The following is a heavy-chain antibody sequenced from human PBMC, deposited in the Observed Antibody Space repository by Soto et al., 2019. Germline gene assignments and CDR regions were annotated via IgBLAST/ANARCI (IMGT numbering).Heavy chain of an antibody. CDR3: ARALLQGYYYYYMYV. D-gene: IGHD2-15*01. Sequence: ASVKVSCKASGDTFTSYCISWVRQAPGQGLEWMGWISAYNGNTNYAQKLQGRVTMTTDTSTSTAYMELRSLRSDDTAVYYCARALLQGYYYYYMYVWGKGTTVTVS. J-gene: IGHJ6*03. CDR2: ISAYNGNT. V-gene: IGHV1-18*01. CDR1: GDTFTSYC.